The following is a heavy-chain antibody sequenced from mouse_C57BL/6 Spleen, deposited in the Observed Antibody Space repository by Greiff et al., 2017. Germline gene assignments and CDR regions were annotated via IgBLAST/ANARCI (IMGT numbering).Heavy chain of an antibody. CDR2: IDPSDSET. V-gene: IGHV1-52*01. Sequence: QVQLQQSGAELVRPGSSVKLSCKASGYTFTSYWMHWVKQRPIQGLEWIGNIDPSDSETHYNQKFKDKATLTVDKSSSTAYMQLSSLTSEDSAVYYCAREKTAQGFAYWGQGTLVTVSA. D-gene: IGHD3-2*02. J-gene: IGHJ3*01. CDR3: AREKTAQGFAY. CDR1: GYTFTSYW.